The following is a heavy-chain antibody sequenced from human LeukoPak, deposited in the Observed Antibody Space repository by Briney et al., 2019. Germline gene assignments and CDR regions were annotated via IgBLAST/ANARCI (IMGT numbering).Heavy chain of an antibody. CDR1: GFTFSNYA. CDR2: ISYDGSNK. D-gene: IGHD6-6*01. J-gene: IGHJ6*03. V-gene: IGHV3-30*04. Sequence: GGSLRLSCAASGFTFSNYAMHWVRQAPGKGLEWVAVISYDGSNKYYADSVKGRFTISRDNSKNTLYLQMNSLRAEGTAVYYCAKEIVLAARPGYYYYMDVWGKGTTVTVSS. CDR3: AKEIVLAARPGYYYYMDV.